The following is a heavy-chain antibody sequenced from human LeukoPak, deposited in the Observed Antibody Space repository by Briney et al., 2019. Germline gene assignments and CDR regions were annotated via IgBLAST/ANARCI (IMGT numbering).Heavy chain of an antibody. CDR2: INHSGST. CDR3: ARGHYDFWSGYYTGLSENYMDV. Sequence: PSETLSLTCAVYGGSFSGYYWSWIRQPPGKGLGWIGEINHSGSTNYNPSLKSRVTISVDTPKNQFSLKLSSVTAADTAVYYCARGHYDFWSGYYTGLSENYMDVWGKGTTVTVSS. D-gene: IGHD3-3*01. CDR1: GGSFSGYY. V-gene: IGHV4-34*01. J-gene: IGHJ6*03.